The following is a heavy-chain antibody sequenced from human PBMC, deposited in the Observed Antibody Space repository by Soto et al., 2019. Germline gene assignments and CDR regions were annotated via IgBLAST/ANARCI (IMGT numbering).Heavy chain of an antibody. D-gene: IGHD2-15*01. Sequence: EVQLVESGGGLVQPGGSLRLSCAASGFTVSSNYMSWVRQAPGKGLEWVSVIYSGGSTYYADSVKGRFTISRHNSKNTFYFQINSLGAEDRAVFYCGRELEMVVAAPRGVFDIWGKGTMVPVSS. V-gene: IGHV3-53*04. CDR3: GRELEMVVAAPRGVFDI. CDR1: GFTVSSNY. J-gene: IGHJ3*02. CDR2: IYSGGST.